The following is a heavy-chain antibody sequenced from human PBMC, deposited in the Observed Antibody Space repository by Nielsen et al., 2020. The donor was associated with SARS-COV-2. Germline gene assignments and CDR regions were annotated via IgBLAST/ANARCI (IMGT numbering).Heavy chain of an antibody. J-gene: IGHJ4*02. Sequence: GGSLRLSCAASGFTFSSYGMHWVRQAPGKGLEWVAVISYDGSNKYYADSVKGRFTISRDNSKNTLYLQMNSLRAEDTAVYYCAKEEYDFWSGYYTEGAGWFDYWGQGTLVTVSS. CDR2: ISYDGSNK. D-gene: IGHD3-3*01. CDR3: AKEEYDFWSGYYTEGAGWFDY. CDR1: GFTFSSYG. V-gene: IGHV3-30*18.